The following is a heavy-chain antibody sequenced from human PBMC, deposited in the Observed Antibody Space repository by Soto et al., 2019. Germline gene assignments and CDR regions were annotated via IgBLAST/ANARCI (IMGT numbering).Heavy chain of an antibody. CDR2: ISQRGNT. Sequence: QVQLHQWGAGLLKPSDTLSLACSIYSGSFSGYYWRWIRQPPGKGLEWIGEISQRGNTNYSPSLKSRVSISIYTSKKRFSLNLASVSAADTAVYYCARAPKVSGSSQTRPDFWGQGTLVSVSS. D-gene: IGHD6-6*01. CDR1: SGSFSGYY. CDR3: ARAPKVSGSSQTRPDF. V-gene: IGHV4-34*01. J-gene: IGHJ4*02.